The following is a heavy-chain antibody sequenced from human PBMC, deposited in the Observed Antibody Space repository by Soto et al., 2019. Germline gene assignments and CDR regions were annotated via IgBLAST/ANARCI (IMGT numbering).Heavy chain of an antibody. CDR2: ISTYNGDT. Sequence: ASVKVSCKASGYTFFSYGITWVRQAPGQGLEWMGWISTYNGDTNYVQNLQGRVTMTTDTSTSTAYMELRSLRSDDTAMYYCARKSSSSSWFDPWGQGTLVTVSS. D-gene: IGHD6-6*01. V-gene: IGHV1-18*01. J-gene: IGHJ5*02. CDR3: ARKSSSSSWFDP. CDR1: GYTFFSYG.